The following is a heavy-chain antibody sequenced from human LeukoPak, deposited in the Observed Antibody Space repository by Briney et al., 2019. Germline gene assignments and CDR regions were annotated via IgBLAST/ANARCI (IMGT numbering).Heavy chain of an antibody. Sequence: EASVKVSCKASGYTFTSYDINWVRQATGQGLEWMGWMNPNSGNTGYAQKFQGRVTMTRNTSISTAYMELSSLRSEDTAVYYCARVATDWDNYYYYYMDVWGKGTTVTVSS. CDR1: GYTFTSYD. J-gene: IGHJ6*03. D-gene: IGHD3-9*01. CDR2: MNPNSGNT. CDR3: ARVATDWDNYYYYYMDV. V-gene: IGHV1-8*01.